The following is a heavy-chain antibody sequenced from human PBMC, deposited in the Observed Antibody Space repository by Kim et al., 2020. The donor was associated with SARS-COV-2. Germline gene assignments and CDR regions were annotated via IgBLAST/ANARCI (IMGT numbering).Heavy chain of an antibody. CDR2: ITGSGDRT. Sequence: GGSLRLSCAASGFTFSSYGMSWVRQAPGKGLEWVSGITGSGDRTYHADSVKGRFTISRDKSKNTLYLQMIGLRAEDTAMYYCAKRDSSENAGGLLQYWGQGTLVAVSS. D-gene: IGHD3-16*01. CDR3: AKRDSSENAGGLLQY. V-gene: IGHV3-23*01. J-gene: IGHJ4*02. CDR1: GFTFSSYG.